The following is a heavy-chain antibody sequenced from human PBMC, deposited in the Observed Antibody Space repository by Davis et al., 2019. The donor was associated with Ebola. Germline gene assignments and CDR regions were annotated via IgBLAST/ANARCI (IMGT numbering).Heavy chain of an antibody. CDR1: GGSISGYY. CDR2: IHHRGST. Sequence: GSLRLSCAVYGGSISGYYWSWIRQSPGKGLEWIGEIHHRGSTNYNPSLKSRVTISVDTSKNQFSLKLSSVTAADTAVYYCATVGYDFWSGQYNWFDPWGQGTLVTVSS. V-gene: IGHV4-34*01. D-gene: IGHD3-3*01. CDR3: ATVGYDFWSGQYNWFDP. J-gene: IGHJ5*02.